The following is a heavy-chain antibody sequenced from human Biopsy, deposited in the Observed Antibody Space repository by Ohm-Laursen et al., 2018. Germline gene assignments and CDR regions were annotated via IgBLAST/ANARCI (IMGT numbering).Heavy chain of an antibody. V-gene: IGHV1-58*01. Sequence: SVKVSCKASGFTFSSSAVQWVRQARGQRLGWIGWIVVGSGHTNYAQKFQERVTITRDMSTSTAYMELTSLRSEDTAVYYCAATSTLYYYYYATDVWDQGTTITVSS. CDR2: IVVGSGHT. CDR3: AATSTLYYYYYATDV. CDR1: GFTFSSSA. J-gene: IGHJ6*02.